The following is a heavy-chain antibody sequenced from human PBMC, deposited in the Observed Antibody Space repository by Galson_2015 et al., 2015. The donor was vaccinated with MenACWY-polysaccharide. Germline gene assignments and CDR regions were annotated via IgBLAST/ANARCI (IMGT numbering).Heavy chain of an antibody. Sequence: SLRLSCAASGFTFSSFWMHWVRQAPGKGLEWVSRIFSDGSSTRYADSVRGRFTTTRDTAKNMLHLQMNGLRDEDTAVYYCTGGSQCSAYYLGDWGQGTLVTVSS. CDR2: IFSDGSST. J-gene: IGHJ4*02. CDR3: TGGSQCSAYYLGD. CDR1: GFTFSSFW. V-gene: IGHV3-74*01. D-gene: IGHD1-26*01.